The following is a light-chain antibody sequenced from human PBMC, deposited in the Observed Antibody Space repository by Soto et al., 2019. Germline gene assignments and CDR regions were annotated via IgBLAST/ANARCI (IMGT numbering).Light chain of an antibody. CDR3: TSYTNSSTLGV. CDR2: EVS. V-gene: IGLV2-14*01. CDR1: SSDVGAYNY. Sequence: QFALTQPASVSGSPGQSITISCAGTSSDVGAYNYVSWYQQHPGKAPKLMIYEVSNRPSGVSNRFSGSKSGDTASLTISGLQAEDEAAYYSTSYTNSSTLGVFGTGTKVTVL. J-gene: IGLJ1*01.